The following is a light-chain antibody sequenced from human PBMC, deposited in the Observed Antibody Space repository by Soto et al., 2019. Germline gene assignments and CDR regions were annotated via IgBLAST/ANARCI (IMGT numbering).Light chain of an antibody. J-gene: IGLJ1*01. CDR1: GNDVGAYNY. CDR3: GSWDSSLSAYV. V-gene: IGLV2-11*01. Sequence: QSALTQPRSVSGSPGQSVTISCTGTGNDVGAYNYVSWYQQHPGRPPKLLIYGVVRWPSGVPDRFSGSKSGNTASLTISGLQAGDEADYYCGSWDSSLSAYVFGTGTKVTVL. CDR2: GVV.